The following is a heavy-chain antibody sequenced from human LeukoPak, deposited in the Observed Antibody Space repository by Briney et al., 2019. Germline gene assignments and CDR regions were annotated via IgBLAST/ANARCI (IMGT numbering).Heavy chain of an antibody. D-gene: IGHD3-9*01. CDR3: ARTAPRYDILTGYYDY. CDR2: INPSGGST. V-gene: IGHV1-46*01. J-gene: IGHJ4*02. CDR1: GYTFTSYY. Sequence: ASVKVSCKASGYTFTSYYMHWVRQAPGRGLEWMGIINPSGGSTSYAQKFQGRVTMTRDTSTSTVYMELSSLRSEDTAVYYCARTAPRYDILTGYYDYWGQGTLVTVSS.